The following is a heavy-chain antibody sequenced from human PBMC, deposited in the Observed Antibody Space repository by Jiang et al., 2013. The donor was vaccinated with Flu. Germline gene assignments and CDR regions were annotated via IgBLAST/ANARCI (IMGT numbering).Heavy chain of an antibody. Sequence: GPGLVKPSQTPSLTCTVSGGSISSGSYYWTWIRQPAGKGLEWIGRIYTSGSTNYNPSLKSRVTISVDTSKNQFSLKLSSVTAAGTAVYYCASSSWYNAFDIWAKG. J-gene: IGHJ3*02. CDR1: GGSISSGSYY. V-gene: IGHV4-61*02. D-gene: IGHD6-13*01. CDR2: IYTSGST. CDR3: ASSSWYNAFDI.